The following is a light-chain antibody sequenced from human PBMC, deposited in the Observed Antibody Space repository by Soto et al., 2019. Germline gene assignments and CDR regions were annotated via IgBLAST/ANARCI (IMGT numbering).Light chain of an antibody. CDR2: GAS. Sequence: EIVLTQSPGTLSLSPGERATLSCRASQSVSSSYLAWYKQKPGQAPRLLIYGASSRATGIPDRFSGSGSGTDFTLTISRLEPEDFAVYYCQQYGSSPYTFGQGTKREMK. J-gene: IGKJ2*01. V-gene: IGKV3-20*01. CDR3: QQYGSSPYT. CDR1: QSVSSSY.